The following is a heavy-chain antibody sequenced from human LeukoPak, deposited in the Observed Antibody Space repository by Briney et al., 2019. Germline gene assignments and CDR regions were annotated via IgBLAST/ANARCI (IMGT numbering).Heavy chain of an antibody. Sequence: GVPLRLLCGPSGFTLSDYYMSWMREATGKALEGVSYFCDRGRTIYCGDCVKGRFTIYRDNAENSVSAHVNNESAGDGALLLCARDRLGDYDHSGYCDKWGQGTLVTVSS. CDR3: ARDRLGDYDHSGYCDK. CDR2: FCDRGRTI. V-gene: IGHV3-11*01. J-gene: IGHJ4*02. CDR1: GFTLSDYY. D-gene: IGHD3-22*01.